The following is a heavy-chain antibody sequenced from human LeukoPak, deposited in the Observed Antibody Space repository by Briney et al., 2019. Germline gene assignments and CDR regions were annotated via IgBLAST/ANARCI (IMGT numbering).Heavy chain of an antibody. V-gene: IGHV5-51*01. Sequence: GESLQISCKGSGYSFTSYWIGWVRQMPGKGLEWIGIIYTGDSDTSYSPSSQGQFTNTAHQSHPTAYLEACSLKASDTAMYYCAREDGSGSFGGMDVWGQGTTVTVSS. J-gene: IGHJ6*02. D-gene: IGHD3-10*01. CDR3: AREDGSGSFGGMDV. CDR1: GYSFTSYW. CDR2: IYTGDSDT.